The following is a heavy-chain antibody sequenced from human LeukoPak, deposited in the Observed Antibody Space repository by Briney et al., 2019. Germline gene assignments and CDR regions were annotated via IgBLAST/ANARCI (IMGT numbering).Heavy chain of an antibody. V-gene: IGHV4-34*01. Sequence: SETLSLTCAVYGGSFINYYWSWIRQPPGKGLEWIGEINHSGSTNYNPSLKSRVTISVDTSKNQFSLKLSSVTAADTAVYYCARSPYEDSRSLIVVVTATGYYFDYWGQGTLVTVSS. CDR1: GGSFINYY. D-gene: IGHD2-21*02. CDR3: ARSPYEDSRSLIVVVTATGYYFDY. CDR2: INHSGST. J-gene: IGHJ4*02.